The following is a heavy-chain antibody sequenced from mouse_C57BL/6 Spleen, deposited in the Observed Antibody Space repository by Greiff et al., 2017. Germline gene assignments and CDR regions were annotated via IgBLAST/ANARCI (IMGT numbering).Heavy chain of an antibody. J-gene: IGHJ2*01. V-gene: IGHV5-17*01. CDR2: ISSGSSTI. Sequence: VQLQQSGGGLVKPGGSLKLSCAASGFTFSDYGMHWVRQAPEKGLEWVAYISSGSSTIYYADTVKGRFTISRDNAKNTLFLQMTSLRSEDTAMYYCARGYYGSSPYYFDYWGQGTTLTVSS. D-gene: IGHD1-1*01. CDR1: GFTFSDYG. CDR3: ARGYYGSSPYYFDY.